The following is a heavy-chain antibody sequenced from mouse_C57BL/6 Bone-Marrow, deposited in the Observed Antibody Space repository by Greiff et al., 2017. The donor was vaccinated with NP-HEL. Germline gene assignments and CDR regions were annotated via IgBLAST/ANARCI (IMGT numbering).Heavy chain of an antibody. CDR1: GFSLTSYG. J-gene: IGHJ2*01. CDR2: IWRGGST. Sequence: VKLMESGPGLVQPSQCLSITCTVSGFSLTSYGVHWVRQSPGKGLEWLGVIWRGGSTDYNAAFMSRLSTTKDNSKSQAFFKMNSLQANDTAIYYCAKGEDYYGSSSSYYFDYWGQGTTLTGSS. V-gene: IGHV2-5*01. D-gene: IGHD1-1*01. CDR3: AKGEDYYGSSSSYYFDY.